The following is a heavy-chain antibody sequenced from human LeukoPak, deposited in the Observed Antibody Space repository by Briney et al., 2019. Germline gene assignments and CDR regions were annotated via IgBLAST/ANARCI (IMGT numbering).Heavy chain of an antibody. CDR2: IYYSGST. J-gene: IGHJ6*02. V-gene: IGHV4-31*03. CDR3: ARATVTVYYYGMDV. CDR1: GGSISSGGYY. Sequence: SETLSFTCTVSGGSISSGGYYWSWIRQHPGKGLEWIGYIYYSGSTYYNPSLKSRVTISVDTSKNQFSLKLSSVTAADTAVYYCARATVTVYYYGMDVWGQGTTVTVSS. D-gene: IGHD4-11*01.